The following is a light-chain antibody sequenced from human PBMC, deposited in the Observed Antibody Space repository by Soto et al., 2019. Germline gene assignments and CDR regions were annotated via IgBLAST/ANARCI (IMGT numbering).Light chain of an antibody. CDR1: QSVDTTF. CDR3: QQYMSSVT. V-gene: IGKV3-20*01. J-gene: IGKJ1*01. Sequence: EIVLTQSPGSLSLSPGQRATLSCRASQSVDTTFFAWYQKKPGQAPRLLIYGASKRATGIPDRFSGSGSGKDFRLIISRLEPEEYAVNYCQQYMSSVTFGQGTKVEIK. CDR2: GAS.